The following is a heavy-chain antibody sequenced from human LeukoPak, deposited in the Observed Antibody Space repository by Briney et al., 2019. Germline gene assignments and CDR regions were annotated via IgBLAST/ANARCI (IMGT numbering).Heavy chain of an antibody. J-gene: IGHJ4*02. Sequence: GESLKISCKSSGYSFTSYWIGWVRQMPGKGLEWMGIIYPGDSDTRYSPSFQGQVTISADKSISTAYLQWSSLKASDTAMYYCARRYNWNSGCFDYWGQGTLVTVSS. CDR2: IYPGDSDT. D-gene: IGHD1-7*01. CDR3: ARRYNWNSGCFDY. V-gene: IGHV5-51*01. CDR1: GYSFTSYW.